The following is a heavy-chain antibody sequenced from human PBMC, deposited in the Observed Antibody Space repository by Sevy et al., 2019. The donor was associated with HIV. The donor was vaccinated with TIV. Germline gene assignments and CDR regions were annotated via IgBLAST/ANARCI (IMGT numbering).Heavy chain of an antibody. CDR1: GGSIGSYY. J-gene: IGHJ4*02. Sequence: SETLSLTCTVSGGSIGSYYWSWIRQPPGKGLEWIGYIYYSGSTNYNPSPKSRVTISVDTSKNQFSLKLSSVTAADTAVYYCARDGYNEGIFDYWGQGTLVTVSS. D-gene: IGHD5-12*01. V-gene: IGHV4-59*01. CDR2: IYYSGST. CDR3: ARDGYNEGIFDY.